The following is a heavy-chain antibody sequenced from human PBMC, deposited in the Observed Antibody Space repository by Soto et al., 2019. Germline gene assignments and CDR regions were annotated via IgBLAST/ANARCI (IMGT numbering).Heavy chain of an antibody. CDR3: ARQRKWEPLPS. J-gene: IGHJ5*02. CDR2: INGNTGHT. CDR1: GYTFSRYG. Sequence: QVQLVQSGAEVREPGASVKVSCKTSGYTFSRYGITWVRQAPGQGLEWMGWINGNTGHTIYAMNLEDRLTISTDTATSMACMVLRGPKPDYTAVYYCARQRKWEPLPSWGQGSLVTVSS. D-gene: IGHD1-26*01. V-gene: IGHV1-18*01.